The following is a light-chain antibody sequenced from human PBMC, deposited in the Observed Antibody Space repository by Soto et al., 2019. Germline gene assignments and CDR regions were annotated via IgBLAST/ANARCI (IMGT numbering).Light chain of an antibody. V-gene: IGKV3-11*01. Sequence: EIVLTQSPGTLSLSPGERATLSCRASQSVSTYLAWYQQKPGQAPRLLIFDASNRATGIPARFSGSGSGTDFTLTISGLEPEDFAVYYCQQRADWPATFGPGTKVDIK. CDR1: QSVSTY. CDR3: QQRADWPAT. CDR2: DAS. J-gene: IGKJ3*01.